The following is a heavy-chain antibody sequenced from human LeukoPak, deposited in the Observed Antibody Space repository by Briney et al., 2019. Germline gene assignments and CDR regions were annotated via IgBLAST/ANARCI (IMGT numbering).Heavy chain of an antibody. V-gene: IGHV3-23*01. D-gene: IGHD3-10*01. CDR2: ISGSGGST. Sequence: PGGSLRLSCAASGFTFSSYAMSWVRQAPGKGLEWVSAISGSGGSTYYADSVEGRFTISRDNSKNTLYLQMNSLRAEDTAVYYCAKAIWVAATSSWFCLDYWGQGTLVTVSS. CDR3: AKAIWVAATSSWFCLDY. CDR1: GFTFSSYA. J-gene: IGHJ4*02.